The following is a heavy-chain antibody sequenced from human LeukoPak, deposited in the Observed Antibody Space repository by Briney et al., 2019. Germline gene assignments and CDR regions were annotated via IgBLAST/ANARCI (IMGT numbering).Heavy chain of an antibody. CDR1: GGSFSGYY. J-gene: IGHJ4*02. D-gene: IGHD6-19*01. V-gene: IGHV4-34*01. CDR2: INHSGST. CDR3: ARGQWLVDY. Sequence: SETLSLTCTVYGGSFSGYYWSWIRQPPGKGLEWIGEINHSGSTNYNPSLKSRVTISVDTSKNQFSLKLSSVTAADTAVYYCARGQWLVDYWGQGTLVTVSS.